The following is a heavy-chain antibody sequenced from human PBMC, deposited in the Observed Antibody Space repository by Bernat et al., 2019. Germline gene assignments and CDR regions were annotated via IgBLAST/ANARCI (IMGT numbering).Heavy chain of an antibody. V-gene: IGHV3-30*18. J-gene: IGHJ3*02. D-gene: IGHD2-21*02. CDR1: GFTFSSYG. CDR2: ISYDGSNK. CDR3: AKVVVTARRGAFDI. Sequence: QVQLVESGGGVVQPGRSLRLSCAASGFTFSSYGMHWVRQAPGKGLEWVAVISYDGSNKYYADSVKGRFTISRDNSKNTLYLQMNSLRAEDTAVYYCAKVVVTARRGAFDIWGQGTMVTVSS.